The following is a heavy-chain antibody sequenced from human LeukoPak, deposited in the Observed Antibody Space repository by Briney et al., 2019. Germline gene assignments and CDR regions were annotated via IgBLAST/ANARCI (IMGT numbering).Heavy chain of an antibody. CDR1: VYTFTSYG. CDR2: ISAYNGNT. D-gene: IGHD1-20*01. V-gene: IGHV1-18*01. Sequence: GASVKVSFKASVYTFTSYGISWVRQAPGQGLEWMGWISAYNGNTNYAQKLQGRVTMTTDTSTSTAYMELRSLRSDDTAVYYCARDPSITGTAHFDYWGQGTLVTVSS. CDR3: ARDPSITGTAHFDY. J-gene: IGHJ4*02.